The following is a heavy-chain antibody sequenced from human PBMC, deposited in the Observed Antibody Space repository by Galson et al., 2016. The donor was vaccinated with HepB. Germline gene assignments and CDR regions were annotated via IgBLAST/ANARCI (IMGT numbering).Heavy chain of an antibody. J-gene: IGHJ4*02. D-gene: IGHD4-11*01. Sequence: SVKVSCKASGYTFINYGISWVRQAPGQGLEWLGWISANSGNTIYAQKFQDGVTMTSDTSASTVYMDLRSLRSDDTAVYYCARDVQFRFDYWGQGTPVTVSS. CDR3: ARDVQFRFDY. CDR1: GYTFINYG. V-gene: IGHV1-18*01. CDR2: ISANSGNT.